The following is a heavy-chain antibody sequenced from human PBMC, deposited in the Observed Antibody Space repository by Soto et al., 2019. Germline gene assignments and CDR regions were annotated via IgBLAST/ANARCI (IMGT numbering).Heavy chain of an antibody. V-gene: IGHV1-2*04. D-gene: IGHD2-15*01. CDR3: ARTVRGYCSGGSCHRHWYFDL. CDR2: INPNSGGT. CDR1: GYTFTGYY. J-gene: IGHJ2*01. Sequence: QVQLVQSGAEVKKPGASVKVSCKASGYTFTGYYMHWVRQAPGQGLEWMGWINPNSGGTNYAQKFQGWVTMTRDTSFSTAYMELSRLRSDDTAVYYCARTVRGYCSGGSCHRHWYFDLWGRGTLVTVSS.